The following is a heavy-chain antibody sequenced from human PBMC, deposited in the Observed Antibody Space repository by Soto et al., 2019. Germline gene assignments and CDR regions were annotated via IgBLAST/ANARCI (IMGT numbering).Heavy chain of an antibody. V-gene: IGHV4-31*03. J-gene: IGHJ6*02. CDR2: ICYST. CDR3: ARDYRASYPAYYYYGMDV. D-gene: IGHD3-16*02. CDR1: GGSISSGGYY. Sequence: QVQLQESGPGLVKPSQTLSLTCTVSGGSISSGGYYWSWIRQHPGKGLEWIGYICYSTYYNPSLKSRVTISVDTSKNQFSLKLSSVTAADTAVYYCARDYRASYPAYYYYGMDVWGQGTTVTVSS.